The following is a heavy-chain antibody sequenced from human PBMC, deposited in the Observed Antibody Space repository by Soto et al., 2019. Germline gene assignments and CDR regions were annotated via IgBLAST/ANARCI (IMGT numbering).Heavy chain of an antibody. CDR2: IYYTGST. Sequence: PSETLSLTCSVSGGFISSYYWSWIRRPPGKGLEWIGNIYYTGSTNYNPSLKSRVTISVDTSKHQFSLKLSSVTAADTALYYCARGGYCTSTSCFYYYMDVWGKGTTVTVSS. CDR3: ARGGYCTSTSCFYYYMDV. CDR1: GGFISSYY. D-gene: IGHD2-2*01. J-gene: IGHJ6*03. V-gene: IGHV4-59*01.